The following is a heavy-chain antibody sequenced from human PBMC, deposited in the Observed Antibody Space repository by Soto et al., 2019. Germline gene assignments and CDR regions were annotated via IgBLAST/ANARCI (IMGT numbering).Heavy chain of an antibody. D-gene: IGHD6-19*01. Sequence: GASVKVSCKASGGTFSSYAISWVRQAPGQGLEWMGGIIPIFGTANYAQKFLGRVTITADESTSTAYMELSSLRSEDTAVYYCARDSRRAIAVAGTVFDYWGQGTLVTVSS. V-gene: IGHV1-69*13. J-gene: IGHJ4*02. CDR3: ARDSRRAIAVAGTVFDY. CDR1: GGTFSSYA. CDR2: IIPIFGTA.